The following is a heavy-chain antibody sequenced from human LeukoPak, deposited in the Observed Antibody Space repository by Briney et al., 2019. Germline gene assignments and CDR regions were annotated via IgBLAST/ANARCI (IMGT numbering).Heavy chain of an antibody. J-gene: IGHJ4*02. Sequence: ASVKVSCKASADTFTNYYKHWVRQAPGQGLEWMGLINPSDGSTTYAQKFQGRITMTRDMSTSTVYMELSSLRSEDTAVYYCAREGYSYGRWDFDYWGQGTLVTVSS. D-gene: IGHD5-18*01. CDR2: INPSDGST. CDR3: AREGYSYGRWDFDY. CDR1: ADTFTNYY. V-gene: IGHV1-46*01.